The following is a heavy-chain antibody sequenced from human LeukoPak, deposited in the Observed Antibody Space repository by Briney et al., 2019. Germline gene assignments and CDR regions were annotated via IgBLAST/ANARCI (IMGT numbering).Heavy chain of an antibody. J-gene: IGHJ4*02. Sequence: SETLSLTCTVSGGSISSSSYYWGWIRQPPGRGLEWIGSIYYSGSTYYNPSLKSRVTISVDTSKNQFSLKLSFVTAADTAAYYCARLGVTAAGPQDYRGQGTLVTVSS. D-gene: IGHD2-21*02. CDR3: ARLGVTAAGPQDY. CDR1: GGSISSSSYY. V-gene: IGHV4-39*01. CDR2: IYYSGST.